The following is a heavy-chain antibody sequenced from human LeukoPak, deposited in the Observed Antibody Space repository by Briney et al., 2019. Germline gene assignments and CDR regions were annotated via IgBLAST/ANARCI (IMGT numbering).Heavy chain of an antibody. D-gene: IGHD6-19*01. CDR1: GYTRTELS. Sequence: ASVKVSCKVSGYTRTELSMHWVRQAPGEGLEWMGGFDPEDGETIYAQRFQGRVTMTEDTSTDTAYMELSSLRSEDTAVYYCATHRVQWLVRGDYFDYWGQGTLVTVSS. J-gene: IGHJ4*02. CDR3: ATHRVQWLVRGDYFDY. V-gene: IGHV1-24*01. CDR2: FDPEDGET.